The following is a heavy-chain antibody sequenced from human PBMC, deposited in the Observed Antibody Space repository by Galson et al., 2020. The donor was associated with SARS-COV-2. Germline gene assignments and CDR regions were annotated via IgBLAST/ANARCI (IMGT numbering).Heavy chain of an antibody. D-gene: IGHD6-19*01. CDR1: GFTFDDYA. J-gene: IGHJ4*02. CDR2: ISWNSGSI. Sequence: GGSLRLSCAASGFTFDDYAMHWVRQAPGKGLEWVSGISWNSGSIGYADSVKGRFTISRDNAKNSLYLQMNSLRAEDTALYYCAKDIVYSGGGVGYWGQGTLVTVSS. CDR3: AKDIVYSGGGVGY. V-gene: IGHV3-9*01.